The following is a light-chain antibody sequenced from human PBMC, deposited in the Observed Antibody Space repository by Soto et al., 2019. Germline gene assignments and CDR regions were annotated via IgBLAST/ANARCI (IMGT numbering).Light chain of an antibody. Sequence: QSVLTQPPSASGSPGQSVTISCTGTKSDIGVYDFVSWYQHHPGKAPRLIIYEVVQRPSGVPDRFSGSKSGNTASLTVSGLQAADEADYYCSSYTTTTPVVFGGGTKLTVL. CDR1: KSDIGVYDF. CDR3: SSYTTTTPVV. V-gene: IGLV2-8*01. CDR2: EVV. J-gene: IGLJ2*01.